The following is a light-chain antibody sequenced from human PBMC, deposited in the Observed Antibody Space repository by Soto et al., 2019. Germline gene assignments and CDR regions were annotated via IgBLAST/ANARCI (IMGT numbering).Light chain of an antibody. CDR3: QTWASSIVV. V-gene: IGLV3-1*01. Sequence: SSELTQLPSVSVSPGQTASITCSGDKLGHKYVSWYQQKPGQSPILVIYQDSKRPSGIPERVSGSNSGSTATLTISETQAMDEADYYCQTWASSIVVFGGGTKLTVL. J-gene: IGLJ2*01. CDR2: QDS. CDR1: KLGHKY.